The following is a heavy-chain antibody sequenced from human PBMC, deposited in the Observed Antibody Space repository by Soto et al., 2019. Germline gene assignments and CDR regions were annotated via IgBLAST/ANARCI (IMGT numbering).Heavy chain of an antibody. CDR2: IYYSGST. CDR3: ARGNSYGFGWFDP. Sequence: QVQLQESGPGLVKPSQTLSLTCTVSGGSISSGGYYWSWIRQHPGKGLEWIGYIYYSGSTYYNPSLKSRVTILVDTSKNQSSLKLSSVTAADTAVYYCARGNSYGFGWFDPWGQGTLVTVSS. CDR1: GGSISSGGYY. D-gene: IGHD5-18*01. V-gene: IGHV4-31*03. J-gene: IGHJ5*02.